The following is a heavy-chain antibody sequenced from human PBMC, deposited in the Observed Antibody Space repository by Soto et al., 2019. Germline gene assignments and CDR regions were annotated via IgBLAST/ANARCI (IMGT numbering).Heavy chain of an antibody. CDR2: ISASGGCP. CDR3: AKARCSTTNCYVPDY. CDR1: GFSFSTYT. Sequence: GGSLRLSCAASGFSFSTYTMAWVRQAPGQGLEWVSSISASGGCPSYADSVQGRFTISRDNPKNTLYLQLNSLRVDDTAMYYCAKARCSTTNCYVPDYRGQGTLVTVSS. D-gene: IGHD2-2*01. J-gene: IGHJ4*02. V-gene: IGHV3-23*01.